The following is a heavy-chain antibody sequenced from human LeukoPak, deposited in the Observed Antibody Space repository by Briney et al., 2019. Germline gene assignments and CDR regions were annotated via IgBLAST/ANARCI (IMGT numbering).Heavy chain of an antibody. Sequence: GEPLKISCKGSGYSFTSYWIGWVRQMPGKGLEWMGIIYPGDSDTRYSPSFQGQVTISADKSISTAYLQWSSLKASDTAMYYCAREAGATPRGDAFDIWGQGTMVTVSS. D-gene: IGHD1-26*01. V-gene: IGHV5-51*01. J-gene: IGHJ3*02. CDR3: AREAGATPRGDAFDI. CDR2: IYPGDSDT. CDR1: GYSFTSYW.